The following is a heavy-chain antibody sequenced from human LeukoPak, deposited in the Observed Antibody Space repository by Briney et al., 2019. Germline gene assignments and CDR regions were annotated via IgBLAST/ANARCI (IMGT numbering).Heavy chain of an antibody. CDR2: INPNSGGT. V-gene: IGHV1-2*02. CDR1: GYTFTGYY. D-gene: IGHD5-24*01. J-gene: IGHJ4*02. Sequence: ASVKVSCKASGYTFTGYYMHWVRQAPGQGLEWMGWINPNSGGTNYAQKFQGRVTMTRDTSISTAYMELSRLRSDDTAVYYCARDTGRDGYNRFDYWGQGTLVTVSS. CDR3: ARDTGRDGYNRFDY.